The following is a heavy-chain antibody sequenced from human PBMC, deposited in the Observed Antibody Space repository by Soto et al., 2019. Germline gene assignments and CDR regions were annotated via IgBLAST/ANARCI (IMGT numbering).Heavy chain of an antibody. D-gene: IGHD3-10*01. Sequence: ASVKLSCQASVYTFTSYGISWLRHAPRQGLEWMGWIRAYNGNTNYAQKLQGRVTMTTDTSTSTAYMELRSLRSDDTAVYYCARGEYYYGSGSYSPYAFDIWGQGTMVTVSS. CDR1: VYTFTSYG. V-gene: IGHV1-18*01. CDR2: IRAYNGNT. J-gene: IGHJ3*02. CDR3: ARGEYYYGSGSYSPYAFDI.